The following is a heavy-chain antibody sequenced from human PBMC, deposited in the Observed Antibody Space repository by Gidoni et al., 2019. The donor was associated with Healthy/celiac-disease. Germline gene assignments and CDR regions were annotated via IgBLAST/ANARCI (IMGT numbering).Heavy chain of an antibody. D-gene: IGHD5-12*01. CDR3: ARDELVAKRGAFDI. CDR2: ISSSSSTI. J-gene: IGHJ3*02. Sequence: DVQLVESGGGLVPPGWSLRLSWAASGFTFSSYSMNWVRQAPGKGLAWVSYISSSSSTIYYADSVKGRFTISRDNAKNSLYLQMNSLRDEDTAVYYCARDELVAKRGAFDIWGQGTMVTVSS. CDR1: GFTFSSYS. V-gene: IGHV3-48*02.